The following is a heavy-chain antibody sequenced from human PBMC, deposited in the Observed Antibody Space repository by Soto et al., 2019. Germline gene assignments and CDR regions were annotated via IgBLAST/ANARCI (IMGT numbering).Heavy chain of an antibody. V-gene: IGHV4-59*01. Sequence: PSETLSLTCTVSGGSISSYYWSWIRQPPGKGLEWIGYNYYSGSTNYNPSLKSRVTISVDTSKNQFSLKLSSVTAADTAVYYCARTYDSSGYYFDYWGQGXLVTVSS. D-gene: IGHD3-22*01. CDR2: NYYSGST. CDR1: GGSISSYY. CDR3: ARTYDSSGYYFDY. J-gene: IGHJ4*02.